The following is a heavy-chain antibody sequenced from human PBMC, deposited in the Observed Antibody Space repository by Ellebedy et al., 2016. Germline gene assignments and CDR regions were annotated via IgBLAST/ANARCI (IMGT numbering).Heavy chain of an antibody. CDR2: LSGSGPKT. J-gene: IGHJ2*01. CDR1: GFTFKTYA. Sequence: GGSLRLSXAASGFTFKTYAMSWVRQAPGEGLEWVSTLSGSGPKTYYADSVQGRFTISRDNSKSTLYLQMNSLRAEDTAVYYCAEHETDGDYYFDLWGRGTLVTVSS. V-gene: IGHV3-23*01. CDR3: AEHETDGDYYFDL. D-gene: IGHD2-21*01.